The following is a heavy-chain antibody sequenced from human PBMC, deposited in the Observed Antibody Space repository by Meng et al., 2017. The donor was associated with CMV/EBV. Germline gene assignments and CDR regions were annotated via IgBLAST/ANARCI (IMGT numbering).Heavy chain of an antibody. D-gene: IGHD1-14*01. CDR1: GGSISSGDYY. CDR3: ARVTSRVAGAFDY. V-gene: IGHV4-30-4*08. CDR2: IYYSGST. J-gene: IGHJ4*02. Sequence: QVQLQESGPGLVKPSQTLSLTFTVSGGSISSGDYYWSWIRQPPGKGLEWIGYIYYSGSTYYNPSLKSRVTISVDTSKNQFSLKLSSVTAADTAVCYCARVTSRVAGAFDYWGQGTLVTVSS.